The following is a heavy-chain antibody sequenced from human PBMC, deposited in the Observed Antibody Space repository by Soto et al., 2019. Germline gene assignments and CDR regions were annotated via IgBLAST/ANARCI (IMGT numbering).Heavy chain of an antibody. CDR3: ARDFGGDYYDSSGYYPGYFDY. J-gene: IGHJ4*02. Sequence: LSLTCTVSGGSISSGGYYWSWIRQHPGKGLEWIGYIYYSGSTYYNPSLKSRVTISVDTSKNQFSLKLSSVTAADTAVYYCARDFGGDYYDSSGYYPGYFDYWGQGTLVTVSS. D-gene: IGHD3-22*01. V-gene: IGHV4-31*03. CDR2: IYYSGST. CDR1: GGSISSGGYY.